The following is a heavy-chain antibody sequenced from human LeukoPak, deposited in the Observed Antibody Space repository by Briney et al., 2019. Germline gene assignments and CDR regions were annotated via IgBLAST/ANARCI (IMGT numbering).Heavy chain of an antibody. CDR1: GGSISSGGYS. CDR2: IYHSGST. CDR3: ARTLDAFDI. Sequence: TTSETLSLTCAVSGGSISSGGYSWSWIRQPPGKGLEWIGYIYHSGSTYYNPSLKSRVTISVDRSKNQFSLKLSSVTAADTAVYYCARTLDAFDIWGQGTMVTVSS. J-gene: IGHJ3*02. V-gene: IGHV4-30-2*01.